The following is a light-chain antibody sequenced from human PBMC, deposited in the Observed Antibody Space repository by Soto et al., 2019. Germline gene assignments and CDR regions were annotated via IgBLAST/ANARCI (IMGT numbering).Light chain of an antibody. J-gene: IGLJ6*01. V-gene: IGLV2-11*01. Sequence: QSVLTQPRSVSGSPGQSVTISCTGANSDAGGYNYVSWYQQHPGKAPKLMIYDVSKRPSGVPDRFSGSKSGNTASLTISGLQAEDEAVYYCCSYACTNFGIGTKVTVL. CDR3: CSYACTN. CDR2: DVS. CDR1: NSDAGGYNY.